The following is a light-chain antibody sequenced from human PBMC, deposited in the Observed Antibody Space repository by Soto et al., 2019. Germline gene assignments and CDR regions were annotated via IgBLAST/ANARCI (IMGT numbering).Light chain of an antibody. Sequence: QSALTQPASVSGSPGQSITISCTRSSTDFENYNLVSWYQHCPDKAPKLIIYEGTKRPSEISDRFSGSESDTTASLIISGLQPADEADYYCSSYAGSSARVVFGGGTKLTVL. J-gene: IGLJ2*01. CDR3: SSYAGSSARVV. V-gene: IGLV2-23*01. CDR2: EGT. CDR1: STDFENYNL.